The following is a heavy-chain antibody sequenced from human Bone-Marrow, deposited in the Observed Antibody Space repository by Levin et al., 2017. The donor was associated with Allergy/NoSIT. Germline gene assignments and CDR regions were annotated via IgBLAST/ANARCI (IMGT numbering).Heavy chain of an antibody. J-gene: IGHJ2*01. Sequence: SQTLSLTCAVYGGSFSGYYWSWIRQPPGKGLEWIGEINHSGSTNYNPSLKSRVTISVDTSKNQFSLKLSSVTAADTAVYYCARPWYSSARYFDLWGRGTLVTVSS. CDR1: GGSFSGYY. CDR2: INHSGST. V-gene: IGHV4-34*01. CDR3: ARPWYSSARYFDL. D-gene: IGHD6-19*01.